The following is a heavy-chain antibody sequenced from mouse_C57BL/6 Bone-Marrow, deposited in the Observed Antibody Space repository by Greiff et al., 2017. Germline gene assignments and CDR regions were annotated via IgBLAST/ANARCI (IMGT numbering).Heavy chain of an antibody. CDR1: GYTFTSYW. CDR3: ARENLFITTVGYAMDY. V-gene: IGHV1-55*01. D-gene: IGHD1-1*01. Sequence: VKLQQPGAELVKPGASVKMSCKASGYTFTSYWITWVKQRPGQGLEWIGDIYPGSGSTNYNEKFKSKATLTVDTSSSTAYMQLSSLTSDDSAVYYCARENLFITTVGYAMDYWGQGTSVTVSS. CDR2: IYPGSGST. J-gene: IGHJ4*01.